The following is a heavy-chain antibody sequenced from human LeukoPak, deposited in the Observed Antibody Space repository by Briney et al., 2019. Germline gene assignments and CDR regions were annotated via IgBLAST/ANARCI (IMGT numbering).Heavy chain of an antibody. D-gene: IGHD1-20*01. Sequence: PSETLSLTCTVSGGSISSYYWSWIRQPPGKGLEWIGYIYYSGSTNYNPSLKSRVTISVDTSKNQFSLKLSSVTAADTAVYYCALMSDNWYFDYWGQGTLVTVSA. J-gene: IGHJ4*02. CDR2: IYYSGST. CDR1: GGSISSYY. CDR3: ALMSDNWYFDY. V-gene: IGHV4-59*03.